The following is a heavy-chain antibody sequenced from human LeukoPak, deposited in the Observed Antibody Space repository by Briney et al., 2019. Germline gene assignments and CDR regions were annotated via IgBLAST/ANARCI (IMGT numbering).Heavy chain of an antibody. Sequence: PGGSLRLSCAASGFTFSSYGMSWVRQAPGKGLEWVSAISGSGGSTYYADSVKGRFTISRDNSKNTLYLQMNSLRAEDTAVYYCAKRYAGGLGIQLWSRGPYFDYWGQGTLVTVSS. CDR2: ISGSGGST. J-gene: IGHJ4*02. CDR1: GFTFSSYG. CDR3: AKRYAGGLGIQLWSRGPYFDY. D-gene: IGHD5-18*01. V-gene: IGHV3-23*01.